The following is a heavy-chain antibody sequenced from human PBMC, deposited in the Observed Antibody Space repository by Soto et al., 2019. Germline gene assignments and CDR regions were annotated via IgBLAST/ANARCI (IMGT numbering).Heavy chain of an antibody. V-gene: IGHV1-18*01. D-gene: IGHD2-21*01. Sequence: ASVKVSCKASGYTFTIYGSSWVRQAPGQGLEWMGWITAYNGNTNYAQKLQGRVTMTTDTSRGTAYMKLRSLRSDDTAVYYGKRDSGGEVDYWGQGTLVTVPS. CDR1: GYTFTIYG. J-gene: IGHJ4*02. CDR2: ITAYNGNT. CDR3: KRDSGGEVDY.